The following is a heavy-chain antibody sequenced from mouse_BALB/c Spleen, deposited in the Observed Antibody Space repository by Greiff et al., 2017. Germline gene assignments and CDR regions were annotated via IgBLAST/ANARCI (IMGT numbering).Heavy chain of an antibody. D-gene: IGHD2-10*01. CDR3: ARAYYGNYEAMDY. V-gene: IGHV5-17*02. Sequence: EVQLVESGGGLVQPGGSRKLSCAASGFTFSSFGMHWVRQAPEKGLEWVAYISSGSSTIYYADTVKGRFTISRDNPKNTLFLQMTSLRSEDTAMYYCARAYYGNYEAMDYWGQGTSVIVSS. CDR2: ISSGSSTI. J-gene: IGHJ4*01. CDR1: GFTFSSFG.